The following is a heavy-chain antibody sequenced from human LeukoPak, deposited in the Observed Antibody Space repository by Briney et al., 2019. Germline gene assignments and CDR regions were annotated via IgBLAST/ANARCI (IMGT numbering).Heavy chain of an antibody. CDR2: INSDGSSR. D-gene: IGHD5-12*01. J-gene: IGHJ4*02. CDR1: GFTFSSYA. Sequence: QTGGSLRLSCAASGFTFSSYAMSWVRQAPGKGLVWVSLINSDGSSRNYADSVKGRFTISRDNAKNTLYLQMNSLRVEDTAVYYCAREDYSGYDFYDYWGQGSLVTVSS. V-gene: IGHV3-74*01. CDR3: AREDYSGYDFYDY.